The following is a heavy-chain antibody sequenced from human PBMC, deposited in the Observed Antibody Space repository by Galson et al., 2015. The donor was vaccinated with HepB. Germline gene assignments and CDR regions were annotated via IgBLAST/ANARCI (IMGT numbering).Heavy chain of an antibody. CDR2: MNPNSGNT. D-gene: IGHD4-17*01. CDR3: ERGPGDYREGWFDP. V-gene: IGHV1-8*02. J-gene: IGHJ5*02. CDR1: GYTFTSYG. Sequence: SVKVSCKASGYTFTSYGINWVRQATGQGLEWMGWMNPNSGNTGYAQKFQGRVTMTGNTSKKTAYMELSSLRSEDTAVYYCERGPGDYREGWFDPWGQGTLVTVSS.